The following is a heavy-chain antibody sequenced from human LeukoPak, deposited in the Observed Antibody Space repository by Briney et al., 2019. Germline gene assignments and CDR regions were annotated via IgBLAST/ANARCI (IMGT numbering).Heavy chain of an antibody. CDR2: ISSSSSYT. CDR3: ALRNIAVTRWAFDI. Sequence: GGSLRLSCAASGFTFSDYYMSWIRQAPGKGLEWVSYISSSSSYTNYADSVKGRFTISRDNAKNSLYLQMNSLRAEDTAVYYCALRNIAVTRWAFDIWGHGTMVTVSS. V-gene: IGHV3-11*03. J-gene: IGHJ3*02. D-gene: IGHD6-19*01. CDR1: GFTFSDYY.